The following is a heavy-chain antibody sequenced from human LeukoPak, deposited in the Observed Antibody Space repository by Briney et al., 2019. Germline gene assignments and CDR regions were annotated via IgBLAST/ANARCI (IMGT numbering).Heavy chain of an antibody. Sequence: NPSETLSLTCAVYGGSCSGYYWSWIRQPPGKGLEWIGEINHSGSTNYNPSLKSRVTISVDTSKNQFSLKLSSVTAADTAVYYCAIAAAGTFHWGQGTLVTVSA. CDR1: GGSCSGYY. J-gene: IGHJ4*02. V-gene: IGHV4-34*01. CDR3: AIAAAGTFH. CDR2: INHSGST. D-gene: IGHD6-13*01.